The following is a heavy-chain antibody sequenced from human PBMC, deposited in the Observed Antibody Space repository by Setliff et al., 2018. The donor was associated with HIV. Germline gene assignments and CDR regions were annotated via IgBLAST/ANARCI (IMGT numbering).Heavy chain of an antibody. CDR1: GGSIGSGSHY. V-gene: IGHV4-61*02. Sequence: SETLSLTCSVSGGSIGSGSHYWSWIRLPAGRGPEWIGRVYTSGSTTYNPSLQSRVTISVDTSKNQFSLKMSSVTAADTAVYYCARDHTSGSLDFWGQGTLVTVSS. CDR3: ARDHTSGSLDF. J-gene: IGHJ4*02. D-gene: IGHD3-10*01. CDR2: VYTSGST.